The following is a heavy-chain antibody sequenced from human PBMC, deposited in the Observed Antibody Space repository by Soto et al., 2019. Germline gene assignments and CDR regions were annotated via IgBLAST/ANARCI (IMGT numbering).Heavy chain of an antibody. CDR2: VFPGDSDT. J-gene: IGHJ3*02. CDR3: ARPRGYYDSSGYPNFDI. CDR1: GYSFSTYW. Sequence: GESLKISCKGPGYSFSTYWIGWVRQMPGKGLEWMGIVFPGDSDTIYSPPFQGQVTISADRSINTAYLQWSSLKASDTAMYYCARPRGYYDSSGYPNFDIWGQGTMVTVPS. D-gene: IGHD3-22*01. V-gene: IGHV5-51*01.